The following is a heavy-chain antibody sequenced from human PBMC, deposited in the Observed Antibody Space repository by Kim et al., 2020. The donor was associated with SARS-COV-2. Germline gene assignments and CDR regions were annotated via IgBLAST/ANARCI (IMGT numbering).Heavy chain of an antibody. J-gene: IGHJ4*01. V-gene: IGHV3-33*05. D-gene: IGHD3-9*01. CDR3: ARDRGYDILTGYSDY. CDR2: ISYDGSNK. Sequence: GGSLRLSCAASGFTFSSYGMHWVRQAPGKGLEWVAVISYDGSNKYYADSVKGRFTISRDNSKNTLYLQMNSLRAEDTAVYYCARDRGYDILTGYSDYWG. CDR1: GFTFSSYG.